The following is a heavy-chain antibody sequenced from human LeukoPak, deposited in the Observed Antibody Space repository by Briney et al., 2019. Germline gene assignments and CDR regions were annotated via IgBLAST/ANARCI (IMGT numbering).Heavy chain of an antibody. V-gene: IGHV4-59*08. CDR1: GGSISSYY. J-gene: IGHJ4*02. D-gene: IGHD3-10*01. Sequence: ASETLSLTCTVSGGSISSYYWSWIRQPPGKGLEWLGYIYYSGSTNYNPSLKSRVTISVETSKNHLSLKLNSVTAADPAVNFCARDVLVGSFDYWGQGTLGTVSS. CDR2: IYYSGST. CDR3: ARDVLVGSFDY.